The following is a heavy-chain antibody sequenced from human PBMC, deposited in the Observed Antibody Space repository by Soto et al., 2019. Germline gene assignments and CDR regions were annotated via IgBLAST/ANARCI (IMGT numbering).Heavy chain of an antibody. D-gene: IGHD3-10*01. V-gene: IGHV3-23*01. CDR1: GFTFSSYA. Sequence: EVQLLESGGGLVQPGGSLRLSCAASGFTFSSYAMSWVRQAPGKGLEWVSAISGSGGSTYYADSVKGRFTISRDNSKNTLYLQMNSLRAEDTAVYYCHGSGSYWFSGGSYLQEDFDYWGQGTLVTVSS. CDR2: ISGSGGST. J-gene: IGHJ4*02. CDR3: HGSGSYWFSGGSYLQEDFDY.